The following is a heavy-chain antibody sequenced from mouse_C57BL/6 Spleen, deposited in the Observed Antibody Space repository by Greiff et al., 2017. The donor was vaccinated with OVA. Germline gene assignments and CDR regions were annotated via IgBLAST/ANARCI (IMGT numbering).Heavy chain of an antibody. J-gene: IGHJ2*01. CDR3: ARRYYYVYFDY. D-gene: IGHD1-1*01. CDR1: GYTFTSYW. Sequence: VQLQQPGAELVMPGASVKLSCKASGYTFTSYWMHWVKQRPGQGLEWIGEIDPSDSYTNYNQKFKGKSTLTVDKSSSTAYMQLSSLTSEDSAVYYCARRYYYVYFDYWGQGTTLTVSS. V-gene: IGHV1-69*01. CDR2: IDPSDSYT.